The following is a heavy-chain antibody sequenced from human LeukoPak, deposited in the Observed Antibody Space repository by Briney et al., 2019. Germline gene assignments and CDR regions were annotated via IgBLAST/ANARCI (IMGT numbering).Heavy chain of an antibody. V-gene: IGHV3-33*01. Sequence: PGRSLRLSCAASGFTFSSYGMHWVRQAPGKGLEWVAVIWYDGSNKYYADSVKGRFTISRDNSKNTLYLQMNSLRAEDTAVYYCARGDFYGGHLPFDYWGQGTLVTVSS. CDR1: GFTFSSYG. J-gene: IGHJ4*02. D-gene: IGHD4-23*01. CDR2: IWYDGSNK. CDR3: ARGDFYGGHLPFDY.